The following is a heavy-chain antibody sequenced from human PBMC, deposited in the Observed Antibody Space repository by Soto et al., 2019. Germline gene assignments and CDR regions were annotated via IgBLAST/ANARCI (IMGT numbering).Heavy chain of an antibody. D-gene: IGHD2-8*01. Sequence: EVQLLESGGGFIHPGGSLRLSCAASGFSFSSFAMNWVRQAPGKGLEWVSINSGSADSTFYADSVKGRFTIARDNSKSTLYLQINSLRAEDTAEYYCAKTRGAMIYAISVYGMDVWGQGTTVTVSS. V-gene: IGHV3-23*01. CDR1: GFSFSSFA. J-gene: IGHJ6*02. CDR2: NSGSADST. CDR3: AKTRGAMIYAISVYGMDV.